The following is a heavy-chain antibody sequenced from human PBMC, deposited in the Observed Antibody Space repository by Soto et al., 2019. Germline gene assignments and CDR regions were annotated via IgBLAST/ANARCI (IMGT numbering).Heavy chain of an antibody. CDR3: AKAPDFLRVYYVFSFLDY. CDR2: ISGSGGST. Sequence: GGSLRLSCAASGFTFSSYAMSWVRQAPGKGLEWVSAISGSGGSTYYADSVKGRFTISRDNSKNTLYLQMNSLRAENRALYYFAKAPDFLRVYYVFSFLDYGGKGPLVPVSP. J-gene: IGHJ4*02. V-gene: IGHV3-23*01. CDR1: GFTFSSYA. D-gene: IGHD3-3*01.